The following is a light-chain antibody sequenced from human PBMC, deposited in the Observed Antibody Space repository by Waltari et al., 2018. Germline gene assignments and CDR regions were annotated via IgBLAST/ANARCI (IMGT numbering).Light chain of an antibody. Sequence: QSALTQPRSVSGSPVQSVTISCSGSNSDVGGYNYVSWYQQHPGKAPKLMISDVTKRPSGVPDRFSGSKSGNTASLTISGLQAEDEADYYCSSYAGSSVAFGGGTKLTVL. CDR1: NSDVGGYNY. J-gene: IGLJ2*01. CDR3: SSYAGSSVA. CDR2: DVT. V-gene: IGLV2-11*01.